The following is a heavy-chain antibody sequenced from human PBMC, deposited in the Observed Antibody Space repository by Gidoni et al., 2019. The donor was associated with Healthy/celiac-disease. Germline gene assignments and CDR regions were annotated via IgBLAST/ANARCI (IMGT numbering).Heavy chain of an antibody. V-gene: IGHV4-39*01. CDR2: IYYSGST. Sequence: QLQLQESGPGLVKPSETLSLTCTVPGGSISSSSYYWGWIRQPPGKGLEWIGSIYYSGSTYYNPSLKSRVTISVDTSKNQFSLKLSSVTAADTAVYYCAGFWSGYYVGEDYWGQGTLVTVSS. CDR1: GGSISSSSYY. J-gene: IGHJ4*02. CDR3: AGFWSGYYVGEDY. D-gene: IGHD3-3*01.